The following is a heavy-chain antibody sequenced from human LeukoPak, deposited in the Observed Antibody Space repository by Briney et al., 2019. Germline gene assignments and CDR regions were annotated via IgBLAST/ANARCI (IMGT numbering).Heavy chain of an antibody. CDR3: ARDKGDYDTSGSLFVF. CDR1: GFTFSSYA. CDR2: ISYDGSNK. D-gene: IGHD3-22*01. J-gene: IGHJ4*02. V-gene: IGHV3-30-3*01. Sequence: GGSLRLSCAASGFTFSSYAMHWVRQAPGKGLEWVAVISYDGSNKYYADSVKGRFTISRDNSKNSLYLQMNSLRAEDTAVYYCARDKGDYDTSGSLFVFGGQGTLVTVSS.